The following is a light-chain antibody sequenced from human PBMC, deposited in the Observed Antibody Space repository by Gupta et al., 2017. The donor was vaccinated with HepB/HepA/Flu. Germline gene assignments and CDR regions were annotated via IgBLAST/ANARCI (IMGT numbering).Light chain of an antibody. CDR3: QSYDSSRWV. Sequence: QSVLTQPPSVSGAPGQRVTISCTGSSSNIGAGYDVHWYQQRPGTAPKLLIYGNSNRPAGVPDRFSGSKSGTSASLAITGLQAEDEADYYCQSYDSSRWVFGGGTKLTVL. J-gene: IGLJ3*02. CDR2: GNS. V-gene: IGLV1-40*01. CDR1: SSNIGAGYD.